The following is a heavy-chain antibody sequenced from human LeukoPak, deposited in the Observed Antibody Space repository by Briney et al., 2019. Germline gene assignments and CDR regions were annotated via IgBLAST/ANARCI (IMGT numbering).Heavy chain of an antibody. J-gene: IGHJ4*02. CDR2: ITGSYSTM. Sequence: RLGGSLMLSCSASGFTLSSYSMNWVRQAPGKGLGRVSYITGSYSTMNYGDSMKGRFTISRDNAKNPLYLQMNSLRDEDTAVYYCARVRGGYYSDYWGQGTLVTVSS. V-gene: IGHV3-48*02. CDR1: GFTLSSYS. CDR3: ARVRGGYYSDY. D-gene: IGHD3-16*01.